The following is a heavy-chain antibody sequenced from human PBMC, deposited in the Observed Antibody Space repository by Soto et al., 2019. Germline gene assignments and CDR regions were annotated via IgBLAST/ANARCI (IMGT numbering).Heavy chain of an antibody. CDR1: GFTCSSYS. D-gene: IGHD2-2*01. CDR3: ARMGVVGAFDI. CDR2: ISSSSSTI. J-gene: IGHJ3*02. Sequence: GRSLRLCWAASGFTCSSYSRNWVRQAPGKGLEWVSYISSSSSTIYYADSVKGRFTISRDNAKNSLYLQMNSLRAEDTAVYYCARMGVVGAFDIWGQGTMVTVSS. V-gene: IGHV3-48*01.